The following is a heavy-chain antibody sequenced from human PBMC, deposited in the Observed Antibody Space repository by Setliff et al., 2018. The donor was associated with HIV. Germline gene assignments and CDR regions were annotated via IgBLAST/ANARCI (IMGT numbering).Heavy chain of an antibody. Sequence: ASVKVSCKASGYTFTKYGISWVRQAPGQGLEWMGWISAYNGNTYYAQKFQGRVTMTTETSTSTAYLELRSLRSDDTAVYCCARGYCTNAVCSDAFDIWGQGTMVTVSS. CDR3: ARGYCTNAVCSDAFDI. CDR1: GYTFTKYG. D-gene: IGHD2-8*01. V-gene: IGHV1-18*01. J-gene: IGHJ3*02. CDR2: ISAYNGNT.